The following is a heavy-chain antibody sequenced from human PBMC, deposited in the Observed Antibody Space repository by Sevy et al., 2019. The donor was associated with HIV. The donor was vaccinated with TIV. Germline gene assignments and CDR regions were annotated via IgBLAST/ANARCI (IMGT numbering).Heavy chain of an antibody. V-gene: IGHV4-34*01. CDR3: ARGTTRAYYYYYGMDV. CDR2: INHSGST. D-gene: IGHD1-1*01. Sequence: SDTLSLTCAVYGGSFSGYYWSWIRQPPGKGLEWIGEINHSGSTNYNPSLKSRVTISVDTSKNQFSLKLSSVTAADTAVYYCARGTTRAYYYYYGMDVWGQGTTVTVSS. CDR1: GGSFSGYY. J-gene: IGHJ6*02.